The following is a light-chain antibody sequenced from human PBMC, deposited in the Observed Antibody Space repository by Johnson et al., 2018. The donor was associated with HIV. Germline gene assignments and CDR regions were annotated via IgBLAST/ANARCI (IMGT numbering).Light chain of an antibody. CDR3: GTWDSSLSAYV. Sequence: QSILTQPPSVSAAPGQKVTISCSGSSSNIGNNYVSWYQQLPGTAPKHLIYENNKRPSGIPDRFSGSKSGTSATLGVTGLQTGDEADYYGGTWDSSLSAYVFGTGTKVTVL. J-gene: IGLJ1*01. CDR2: ENN. CDR1: SSNIGNNY. V-gene: IGLV1-51*02.